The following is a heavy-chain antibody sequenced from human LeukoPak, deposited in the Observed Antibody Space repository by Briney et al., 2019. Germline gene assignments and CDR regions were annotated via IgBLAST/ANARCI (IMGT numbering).Heavy chain of an antibody. V-gene: IGHV1-69*13. J-gene: IGHJ3*02. CDR2: INPIFGKA. Sequence: SVKVSCKASGGTFSSYSISWVRQAPGQGLEWMGGINPIFGKAEYAQKFQGRVTITADAFASTAYMELSGLTSEDTAVYYCAITLHNCDAFDNWGQGTMVTVSS. CDR3: AITLHNCDAFDN. CDR1: GGTFSSYS. D-gene: IGHD1-1*01.